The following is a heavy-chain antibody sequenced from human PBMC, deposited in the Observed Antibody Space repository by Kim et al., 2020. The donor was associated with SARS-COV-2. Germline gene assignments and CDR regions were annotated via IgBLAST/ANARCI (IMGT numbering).Heavy chain of an antibody. CDR3: VPLHSSYYYGMDV. V-gene: IGHV3-15*01. Sequence: YAGPLKGRFTISRDVSKNTLYLQMNSLKTEDTAVYYCVPLHSSYYYGMDVWGQGTTVTVSS. J-gene: IGHJ6*02. D-gene: IGHD1-26*01.